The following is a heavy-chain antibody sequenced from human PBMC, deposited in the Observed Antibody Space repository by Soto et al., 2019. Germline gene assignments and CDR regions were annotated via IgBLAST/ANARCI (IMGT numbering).Heavy chain of an antibody. CDR3: AREMIVTPPLDY. D-gene: IGHD3-22*01. Sequence: PVGSLRLSCAASGFTFSSYSMNWVRQAPGKGLEWVSSISSSSSYIYYADSVKGRFTISRDNAKNSLYLQMNSLRAEDTAVYYCAREMIVTPPLDYWGQGTLVTVSS. CDR1: GFTFSSYS. CDR2: ISSSSSYI. J-gene: IGHJ4*02. V-gene: IGHV3-21*01.